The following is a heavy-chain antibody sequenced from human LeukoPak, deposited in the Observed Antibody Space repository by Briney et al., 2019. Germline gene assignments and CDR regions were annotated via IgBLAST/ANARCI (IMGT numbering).Heavy chain of an antibody. CDR1: GESFSIYY. J-gene: IGHJ4*02. CDR3: ARLRVAVAGFDY. D-gene: IGHD6-19*01. Sequence: SETLSLTCAVYGESFSIYYWSWIRQPPGKGLEWIGEINHSGSTNYNPSLKSRVTISVDTSKNQFSLKLSSVTAADTAVYYCARLRVAVAGFDYWGQGTLVTVSS. V-gene: IGHV4-34*01. CDR2: INHSGST.